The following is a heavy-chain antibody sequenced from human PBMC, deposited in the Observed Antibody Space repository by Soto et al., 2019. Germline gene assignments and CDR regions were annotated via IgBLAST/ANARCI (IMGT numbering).Heavy chain of an antibody. CDR3: ARDFDGRAVRFFEWFHTNYYYGMDV. D-gene: IGHD3-3*01. CDR1: GYSVSSNSAA. Sequence: SQTFSLTFAISGYSVSSNSAALNWISQSTSRGLEWLRRTYYSSKWYNDYAVSVKSRITINPDTSKNKFSLQLNSVTPEDTAVYYCARDFDGRAVRFFEWFHTNYYYGMDVWGQGTTVTVSS. CDR2: TYYSSKWYN. J-gene: IGHJ6*02. V-gene: IGHV6-1*01.